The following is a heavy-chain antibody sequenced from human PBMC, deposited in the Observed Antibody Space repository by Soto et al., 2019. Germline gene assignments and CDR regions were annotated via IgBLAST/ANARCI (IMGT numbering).Heavy chain of an antibody. CDR2: TFHSGST. J-gene: IGHJ2*01. Sequence: QVQLQESGPGLVKPSETLSLTCTVSGGSVSSSYWAWIRQPPGKGLEWIGYTFHSGSTKYNPSLKRRVTMSVDTSENQFSLKLSSVTAADTAVYYCARDQSGTQYFDLWGRGTLVIVSS. CDR3: ARDQSGTQYFDL. D-gene: IGHD1-7*01. V-gene: IGHV4-59*02. CDR1: GGSVSSSY.